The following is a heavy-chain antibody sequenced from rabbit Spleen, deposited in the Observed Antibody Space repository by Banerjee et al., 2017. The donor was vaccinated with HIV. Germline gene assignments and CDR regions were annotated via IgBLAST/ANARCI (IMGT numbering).Heavy chain of an antibody. D-gene: IGHD7-1*01. Sequence: QEQLVESGGDLVQPEGSLTLTCTASGFSFSSSYYMCWVRQAPGKGLELIACINVASSGNIYYASWANGRFTISRASSTSVTLQMTSLTVADTATYFCARSIGIGTGIFRIIELDLWGQGTLVTVS. V-gene: IGHV1S45*01. CDR1: GFSFSSSYY. J-gene: IGHJ3*01. CDR3: ARSIGIGTGIFRIIELDL. CDR2: INVASSGNI.